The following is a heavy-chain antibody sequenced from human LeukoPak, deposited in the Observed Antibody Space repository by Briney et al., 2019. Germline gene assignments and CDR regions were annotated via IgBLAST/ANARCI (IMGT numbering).Heavy chain of an antibody. Sequence: GESLKISCKGSGYSFTNYWIGWVRQMPGKGLEWMGLIYPGDSDTKYSPSFQGQVTISADKFISTAYLQWSSLKASDTAMYYSARRHYDRSAFDIWGQGTMVTVSS. CDR2: IYPGDSDT. V-gene: IGHV5-51*01. J-gene: IGHJ3*02. CDR3: ARRHYDRSAFDI. CDR1: GYSFTNYW. D-gene: IGHD3-22*01.